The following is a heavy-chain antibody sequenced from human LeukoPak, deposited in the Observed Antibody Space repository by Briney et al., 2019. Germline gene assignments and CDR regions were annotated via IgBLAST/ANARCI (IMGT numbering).Heavy chain of an antibody. D-gene: IGHD1-26*01. J-gene: IGHJ4*02. CDR1: GCTFTRYG. V-gene: IGHV1-18*01. CDR2: MSAYNGNT. CDR3: ARYEWELRPGGTNY. Sequence: GVGVKVSCQASGCTFTRYGISWVRQAPGHGGEGLGGMSAYNGNTSYAQKLQAGATMTPDTPTSTDYMEPRSLRSDNPAVYSWARYEWELRPGGTNYWGQGTLVTVSS.